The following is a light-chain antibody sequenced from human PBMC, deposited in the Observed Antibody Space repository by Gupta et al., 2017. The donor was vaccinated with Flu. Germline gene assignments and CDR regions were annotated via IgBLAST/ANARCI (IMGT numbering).Light chain of an antibody. CDR3: QSQDDSWSGLVV. J-gene: IGLJ3*02. V-gene: IGLV1-40*01. CDR1: WSNIGAGHA. CDR2: GNT. Sequence: QSGLAQPPSVSGDPGQRVTISCTWSWSNIGAGHAVHWYQHVPGTAPRLLIFGNTKRPSRAPERFSCSKSGISSSIAIDCIQAADEADDYCQSQDDSWSGLVVFGGGTRLTVL.